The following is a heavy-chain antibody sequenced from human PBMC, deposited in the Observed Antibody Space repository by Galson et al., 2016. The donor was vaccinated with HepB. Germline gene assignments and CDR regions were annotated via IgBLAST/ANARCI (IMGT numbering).Heavy chain of an antibody. V-gene: IGHV3-48*01. J-gene: IGHJ6*04. CDR3: ARDIYGPTYFYYYGLDV. CDR1: GFTFASYG. D-gene: IGHD4-17*01. CDR2: ITSSGGAI. Sequence: SLRLSCAGSGFTFASYGMNWVRQAPGKGLEWVSYITSSGGAIYYTDSVKGRFTISRDNAKNSLYLQINSLRAEDTAVYYCARDIYGPTYFYYYGLDVWGEGTTVTVSA.